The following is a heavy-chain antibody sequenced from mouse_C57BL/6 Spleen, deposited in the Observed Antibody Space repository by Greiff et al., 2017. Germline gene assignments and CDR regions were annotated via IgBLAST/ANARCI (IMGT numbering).Heavy chain of an antibody. V-gene: IGHV1-64*01. J-gene: IGHJ2*01. D-gene: IGHD2-4*01. Sequence: QVQLQQPGAELVKPGASVKLSCKASGYTFTSYWMHWVKQRPGQGLEWIGMIHPNSGSTNYNEKFKSKATLTVDKSSSTAYMQLSSLTSEDSAVYYCARLGYYDYDGDYWGQGTTLTVSS. CDR2: IHPNSGST. CDR3: ARLGYYDYDGDY. CDR1: GYTFTSYW.